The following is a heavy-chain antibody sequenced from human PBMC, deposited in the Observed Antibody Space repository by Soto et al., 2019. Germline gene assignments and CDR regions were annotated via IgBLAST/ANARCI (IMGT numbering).Heavy chain of an antibody. V-gene: IGHV4-34*01. CDR2: INHSGST. Sequence: PSETLSLTCAVYGGSFSGYYWSWIRQPPGKGLEWIGEINHSGSTSYNPSLKSRVTISVDTSKNQFSLKLSSVTAADTAVYYCARVRGTMIVVVIPQTRGWFDPWGQGTLVTVSS. J-gene: IGHJ5*02. CDR3: ARVRGTMIVVVIPQTRGWFDP. D-gene: IGHD3-22*01. CDR1: GGSFSGYY.